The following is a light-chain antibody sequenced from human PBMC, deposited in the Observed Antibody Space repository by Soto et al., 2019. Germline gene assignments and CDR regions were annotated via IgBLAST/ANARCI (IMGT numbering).Light chain of an antibody. CDR3: QQSYTSPTT. Sequence: DIQMTQTPSFLSASVGDRVTITCRSSQSIGKHLNWYQQKPGKAPKFLIYGASTLQSGVPPRFTGSGSGTDFTLTVNSLQAEDFATYYCQQSYTSPTTFGQGTRLE. J-gene: IGKJ5*01. V-gene: IGKV1-39*01. CDR1: QSIGKH. CDR2: GAS.